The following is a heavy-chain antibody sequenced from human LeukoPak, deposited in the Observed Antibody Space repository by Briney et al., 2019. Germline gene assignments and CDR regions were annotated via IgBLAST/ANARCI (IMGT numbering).Heavy chain of an antibody. CDR1: GGSFSGYY. V-gene: IGHV4-34*01. Sequence: PSETLSLTCAVYGGSFSGYYWSWIRQPPGKGLEWIGEINHSGSTNYNPSLKSRVTISVDTSKNQFSLKLSSVTAADTAVYYCARAMGKRWLADYWGQGTLVTVSS. J-gene: IGHJ4*02. CDR3: ARAMGKRWLADY. CDR2: INHSGST. D-gene: IGHD4-23*01.